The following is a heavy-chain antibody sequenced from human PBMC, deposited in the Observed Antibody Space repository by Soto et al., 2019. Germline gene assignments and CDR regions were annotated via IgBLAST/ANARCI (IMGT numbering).Heavy chain of an antibody. CDR1: GFTFSSYA. J-gene: IGHJ4*02. CDR2: ISVSGGST. V-gene: IGHV3-23*01. Sequence: GGSLRLSCADSGFTFSSYAMSWFRQAPGKGLEWVSSISVSGGSTYYADSVKGRFTISRDNSKSTLFLHMNSLRAEATAVYYCAKAAGSDYEPVEYWGQGTLVTVSS. D-gene: IGHD3-22*01. CDR3: AKAAGSDYEPVEY.